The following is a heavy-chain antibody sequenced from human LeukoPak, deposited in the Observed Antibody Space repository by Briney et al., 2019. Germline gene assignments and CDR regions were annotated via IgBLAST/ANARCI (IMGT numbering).Heavy chain of an antibody. J-gene: IGHJ6*02. D-gene: IGHD2-2*01. CDR2: IIPIFGTA. V-gene: IGHV1-69*05. CDR3: ARDIVVVPAAAHYYYYGMDV. Sequence: ASVKVSCKASGGTFSSYAISWVRQAPGQGLEWMGGIIPIFGTANYAQKFQGRVTITTDESTSTAYMELSSLRSDDTAVYYCARDIVVVPAAAHYYYYGMDVWGQGTTVTVSS. CDR1: GGTFSSYA.